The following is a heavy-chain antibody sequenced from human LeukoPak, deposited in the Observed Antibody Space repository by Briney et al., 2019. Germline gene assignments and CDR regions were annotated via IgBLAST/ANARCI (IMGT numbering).Heavy chain of an antibody. V-gene: IGHV3-66*01. CDR1: EFSVGSNY. Sequence: GESLRLSCAASEFSVGSNYMSWVRQAPGKGLEWVSLIYSGGSTNYADSVKGRFTISRDSSKNTLYLQVNSLRAEDTAVYYCARGPSGYHNIGGQGTLVTVSS. J-gene: IGHJ4*02. CDR3: ARGPSGYHNI. D-gene: IGHD5-12*01. CDR2: IYSGGST.